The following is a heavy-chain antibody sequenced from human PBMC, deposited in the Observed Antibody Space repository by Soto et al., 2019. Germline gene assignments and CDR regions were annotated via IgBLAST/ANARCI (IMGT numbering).Heavy chain of an antibody. Sequence: GGSLRLSCAASGFPFSSYSMNWVRQAPGKGLEWVSSISSSSSSYIYYADSVKGRFTISRDNAKNSLYLQMNSLRAEDTAVYYCARDRDYGSGLGFDYWGQGTLVTVSS. V-gene: IGHV3-21*01. J-gene: IGHJ4*02. CDR1: GFPFSSYS. D-gene: IGHD3-10*01. CDR3: ARDRDYGSGLGFDY. CDR2: ISSSSSSYI.